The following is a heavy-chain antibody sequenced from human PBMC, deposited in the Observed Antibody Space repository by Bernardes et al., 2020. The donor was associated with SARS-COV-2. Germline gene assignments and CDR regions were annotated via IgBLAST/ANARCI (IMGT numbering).Heavy chain of an antibody. CDR2: IKSKTDGGTT. CDR1: GFTFSNAW. CDR3: TTAPSSGSPSGFDY. V-gene: IGHV3-15*01. D-gene: IGHD3-22*01. J-gene: IGHJ4*02. Sequence: GGSLRLSCAASGFTFSNAWMSWVRQAPGKGLEWVGRIKSKTDGGTTDYAAPVKGRFTISRDDSKNTLYLQMNSLKTEDTAVYYCTTAPSSGSPSGFDYWGQGTLVTVSS.